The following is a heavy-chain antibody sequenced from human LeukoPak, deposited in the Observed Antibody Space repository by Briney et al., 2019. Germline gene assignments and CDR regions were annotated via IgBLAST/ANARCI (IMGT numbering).Heavy chain of an antibody. CDR1: GFSFNTYT. CDR2: ISSGSNYI. Sequence: PGGSLRLSCTASGFSFNTYTMNWVRQAPGKGLEWVSSISSGSNYIYYADSVKGRFTTSRDNAKNLLSLQLNSLRADDTAVYYCARGRGSYHFDYWGQGTLVTVSS. D-gene: IGHD1-26*01. J-gene: IGHJ4*02. V-gene: IGHV3-21*01. CDR3: ARGRGSYHFDY.